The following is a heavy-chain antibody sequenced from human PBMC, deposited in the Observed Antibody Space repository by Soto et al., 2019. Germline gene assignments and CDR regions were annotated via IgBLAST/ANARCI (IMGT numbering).Heavy chain of an antibody. V-gene: IGHV3-30-3*01. CDR2: ISKDGSDT. CDR1: GFIFSDFG. Sequence: QSGGSLRLSCVVSGFIFSDFGMHWVRQSPGEGLAWVASISKDGSDTYYAESVKGRFTISRDDSKSTVFLQMHTLKVEDTAAYFCASPREGQWLVFDHWGQRTLVTVSS. CDR3: ASPREGQWLVFDH. D-gene: IGHD6-19*01. J-gene: IGHJ4*02.